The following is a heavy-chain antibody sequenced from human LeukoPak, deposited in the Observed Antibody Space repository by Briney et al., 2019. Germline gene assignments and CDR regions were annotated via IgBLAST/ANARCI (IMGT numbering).Heavy chain of an antibody. D-gene: IGHD3-9*01. CDR1: GFSLSSYS. CDR2: ITISSNFI. CDR3: ARDGHGDGFLTGYSYFGVDV. V-gene: IGHV3-21*01. Sequence: GGSLRLSCAASGFSLSSYSMNWVRQAPGKGLECVSSITISSNFIYYADSVKGRFTISRDNAKSSLFLQMNSLRAEDTAVYFCARDGHGDGFLTGYSYFGVDVWGQGTTVTVSS. J-gene: IGHJ6*02.